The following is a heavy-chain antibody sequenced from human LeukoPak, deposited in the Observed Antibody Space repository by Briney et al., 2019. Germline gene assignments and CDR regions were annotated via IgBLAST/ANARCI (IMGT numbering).Heavy chain of an antibody. D-gene: IGHD4-17*01. Sequence: PGRSLRLSCAASGFTFSSYEMNWVRQAPGKGLEWVSYISSSGSTIYYADSVKGRFTISRDNAKNSLYLQMNSLRAEDTAVYYCARVRNDYGDYVSTIGYFDYWGQGTLVTVSS. CDR2: ISSSGSTI. CDR3: ARVRNDYGDYVSTIGYFDY. V-gene: IGHV3-48*03. J-gene: IGHJ4*02. CDR1: GFTFSSYE.